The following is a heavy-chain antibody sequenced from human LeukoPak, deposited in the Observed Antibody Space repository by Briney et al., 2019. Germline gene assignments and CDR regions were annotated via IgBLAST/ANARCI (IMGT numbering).Heavy chain of an antibody. CDR3: ATNFANSGWYLYYYGMDV. CDR1: GFTFSSYA. Sequence: GGSLRLSCAASGFTFSSYAMSWVRQAPGKGLEWVSAISDSGGSTYYADSVKGRFTISRDNSKNTLYLQMNSLRAEDTAVYYCATNFANSGWYLYYYGMDVWGQGTTVTVSS. J-gene: IGHJ6*02. CDR2: ISDSGGST. D-gene: IGHD6-19*01. V-gene: IGHV3-23*01.